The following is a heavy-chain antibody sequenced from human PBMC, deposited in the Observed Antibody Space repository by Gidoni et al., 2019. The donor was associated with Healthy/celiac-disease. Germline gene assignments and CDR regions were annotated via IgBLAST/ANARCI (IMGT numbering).Heavy chain of an antibody. CDR2: SKSKTDGGTT. D-gene: IGHD6-13*01. V-gene: IGHV3-15*01. Sequence: EVQLVESGGGLVKPGGSLRLSCAASGFTFSNAWMSWVRQAPGKGLEWVGRSKSKTDGGTTDYAAPVKGRFTISRDDSKNTLYLQMNSLKTEDTAVYYCTTDLDSSSWTGDHYYYYYYMDVWGKGTTVTVSS. J-gene: IGHJ6*03. CDR1: GFTFSNAW. CDR3: TTDLDSSSWTGDHYYYYYYMDV.